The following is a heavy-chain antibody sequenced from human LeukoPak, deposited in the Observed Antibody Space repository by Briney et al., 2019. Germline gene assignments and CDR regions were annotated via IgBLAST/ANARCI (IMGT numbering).Heavy chain of an antibody. CDR3: AREMWRGFVDY. CDR1: GFTFSDYY. CDR2: ISSSGSTI. V-gene: IGHV3-11*01. J-gene: IGHJ4*02. Sequence: GGSLRLSCAASGFTFSDYYMSWIRQAPGNGLEGVSYISSSGSTIYYADSVKGRFTISRDNAKNSLYLQMNSLRAEDTAVYYCAREMWRGFVDYWGQGTLVTVSS. D-gene: IGHD3-3*01.